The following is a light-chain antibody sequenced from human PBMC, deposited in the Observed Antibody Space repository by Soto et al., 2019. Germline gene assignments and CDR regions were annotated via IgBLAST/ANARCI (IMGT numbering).Light chain of an antibody. CDR3: QHYKTWPLA. V-gene: IGKV3-15*01. CDR1: QGVGST. J-gene: IGKJ4*01. Sequence: EIIMTQSPATLSVSPGERVTLSCRASQGVGSTLAWYRQQPGQAPRLLIYDAYIRASGVPARFSGSGSGTEFTLTSSGLQSEDVAVYFCQHYKTWPLAFGGGTKVEIK. CDR2: DAY.